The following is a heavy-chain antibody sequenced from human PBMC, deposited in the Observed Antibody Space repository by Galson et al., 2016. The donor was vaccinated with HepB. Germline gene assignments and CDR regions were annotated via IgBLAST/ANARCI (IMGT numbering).Heavy chain of an antibody. D-gene: IGHD5-24*01. CDR3: ATGWSGDGNNVVRKDFGWLDP. CDR2: FDPEDGET. CDR1: GYTLSELP. V-gene: IGHV1-24*01. Sequence: SVKVSCKVSGYTLSELPMHWVRQAPGKGLEWMGGFDPEDGETTYSQKFQGRVTMIVDTSTNTAYMELSSLRSDDTAVYYWATGWSGDGNNVVRKDFGWLDPWGQGTLVTVSS. J-gene: IGHJ5*02.